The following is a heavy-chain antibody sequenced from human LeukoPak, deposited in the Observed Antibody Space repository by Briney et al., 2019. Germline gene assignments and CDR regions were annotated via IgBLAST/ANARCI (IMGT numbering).Heavy chain of an antibody. CDR1: GFTFDTYS. CDR2: ISSSSGLI. D-gene: IGHD3-16*01. J-gene: IGHJ4*02. CDR3: AREGLGLGDHYFDY. V-gene: IGHV3-48*01. Sequence: GGSLRLSCAASGFTFDTYSMTWVRQAPGKGLEWVSYISSSSGLIQYVDSVKGRFTISRDNFKNTVYLQMNSLRVEDTAVYYCAREGLGLGDHYFDYWGQGTLVTVSS.